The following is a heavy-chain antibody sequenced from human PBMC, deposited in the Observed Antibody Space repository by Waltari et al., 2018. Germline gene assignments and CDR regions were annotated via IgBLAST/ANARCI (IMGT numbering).Heavy chain of an antibody. J-gene: IGHJ4*02. CDR3: AKDEGPVKILSF. CDR2: ISNDGTNK. Sequence: QAHLVESGGGVVQPGKSLRLSCAGSGFIFSTSGIHWVRQAPGKGLEWVSLISNDGTNKHYADSVRGRFTISRDNSKNMVYLEMNSLGNEDTALYFCAKDEGPVKILSFWGQGALVTVSP. CDR1: GFIFSTSG. D-gene: IGHD3-3*01. V-gene: IGHV3-30*18.